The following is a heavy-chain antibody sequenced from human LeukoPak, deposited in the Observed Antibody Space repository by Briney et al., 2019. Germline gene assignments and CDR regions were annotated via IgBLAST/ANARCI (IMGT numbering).Heavy chain of an antibody. CDR2: IKQDGSKK. D-gene: IGHD5-24*01. CDR3: TRVGYIDEGIDY. V-gene: IGHV3-7*04. CDR1: GFPFSSYW. Sequence: GGSLRLSCVASGFPFSSYWMTWVRQAPGKGLEWVANIKQDGSKKSYVDSVKGRFTISRDNAKNSLYLQMNSLRAEDTAICYCTRVGYIDEGIDYWGQGTLVTVSS. J-gene: IGHJ4*02.